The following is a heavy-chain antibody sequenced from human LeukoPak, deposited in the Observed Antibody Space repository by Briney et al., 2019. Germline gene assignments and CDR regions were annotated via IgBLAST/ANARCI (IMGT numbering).Heavy chain of an antibody. CDR2: IKQDGSKK. D-gene: IGHD5-24*01. CDR3: TRVGYIDEGIDY. V-gene: IGHV3-7*04. CDR1: GFPFSSYW. Sequence: GGSLRLSCVASGFPFSSYWMTWVRQAPGKGLEWVANIKQDGSKKSYVDSVKGRFTISRDNAKNSLYLQMNSLRAEDTAICYCTRVGYIDEGIDYWGQGTLVTVSS. J-gene: IGHJ4*02.